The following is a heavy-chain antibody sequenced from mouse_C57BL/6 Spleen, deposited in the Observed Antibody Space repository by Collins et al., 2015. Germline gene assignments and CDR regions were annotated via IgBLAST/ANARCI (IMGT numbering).Heavy chain of an antibody. D-gene: IGHD2-4*01. CDR2: ISYDGTN. CDR1: GYSITSGYY. CDR3: ARGMITTAMDH. J-gene: IGHJ4*01. Sequence: DVQLQESGPGLVKPSQSLSLTCSVTGYSITSGYYWNWIRQFPGNKLEWMGYISYDGTNNYNPSLKNRVSITRDTSKNQFFLKLSSVTTEDTTTYYCARGMITTAMDHWGQGTSVTVSS. V-gene: IGHV3-6*02.